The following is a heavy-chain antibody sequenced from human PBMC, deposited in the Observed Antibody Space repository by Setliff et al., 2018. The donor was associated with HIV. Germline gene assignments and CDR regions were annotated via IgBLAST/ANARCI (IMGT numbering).Heavy chain of an antibody. CDR3: ARATFGSTSSGINYYMDV. J-gene: IGHJ6*03. CDR2: IYYDGTT. V-gene: IGHV4-59*02. Sequence: SETLSLTCTVSGGSVSGYFWSWIRQPPGRGPEWIGYIYYDGTTNSNPSLKSRVTISVTTSKNQFSLKLSSVTAADTALYFCARATFGSTSSGINYYMDVWGKGTTVTVSS. D-gene: IGHD3-10*01. CDR1: GGSVSGYF.